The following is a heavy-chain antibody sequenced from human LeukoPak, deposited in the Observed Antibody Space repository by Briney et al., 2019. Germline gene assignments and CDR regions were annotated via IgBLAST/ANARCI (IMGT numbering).Heavy chain of an antibody. D-gene: IGHD3-22*01. Sequence: PGGSLRLSCAASGFTFSSYTMNWVRQPPGRGLEWVSNIGTSSTTIYYADSVKGRFTISRDNAKNTLYLQMNSLRAEDTALYYCAKDKWLWSYYDSSGFHAFDIWGQGTMVTVSS. CDR2: IGTSSTTI. CDR3: AKDKWLWSYYDSSGFHAFDI. J-gene: IGHJ3*02. CDR1: GFTFSSYT. V-gene: IGHV3-48*04.